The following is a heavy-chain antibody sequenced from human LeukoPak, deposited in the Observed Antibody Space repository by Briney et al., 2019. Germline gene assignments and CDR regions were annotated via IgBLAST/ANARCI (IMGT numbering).Heavy chain of an antibody. CDR2: ISYDGSNK. V-gene: IGHV3-30*18. CDR3: AKVFSP. CDR1: SLTFTSYG. Sequence: GPSLRLSCAPASLTFTSYGTHSVSQAPGKGLGWVAVISYDGSNKYYADSVKGRFTISRDNSKTTLYLQMNSLRAEDTAVYYCAKVFSPWGQGTLVTVSS. J-gene: IGHJ5*02.